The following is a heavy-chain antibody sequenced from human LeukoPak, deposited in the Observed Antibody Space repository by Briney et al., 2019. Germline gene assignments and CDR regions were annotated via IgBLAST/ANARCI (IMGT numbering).Heavy chain of an antibody. Sequence: PSETLSLTCAVYGGSFSGYYWSWIRQPPGKGLEWTGEINHSGSTNYNPSLKSRVTISVDTSKNQFSLKLSSVTAADTAVYYCARGRSDSDGPGQFDYWGQGTLVTVSS. CDR2: INHSGST. V-gene: IGHV4-34*01. CDR3: ARGRSDSDGPGQFDY. CDR1: GGSFSGYY. J-gene: IGHJ4*02.